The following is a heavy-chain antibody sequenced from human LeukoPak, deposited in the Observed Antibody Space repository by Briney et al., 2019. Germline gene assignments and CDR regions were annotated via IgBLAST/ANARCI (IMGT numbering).Heavy chain of an antibody. CDR1: GYTFTDYS. Sequence: ASVKVSCKASGYTFTDYSMHWVRQAPGQGLEWMGWINPNSGDTDYVQKFQGRVTMTRDTSISTAYLEVSRLTSDDTAVYFCARDAIAAAGAGAWGQGTLVTVSS. J-gene: IGHJ4*02. V-gene: IGHV1-2*02. D-gene: IGHD6-13*01. CDR3: ARDAIAAAGAGA. CDR2: INPNSGDT.